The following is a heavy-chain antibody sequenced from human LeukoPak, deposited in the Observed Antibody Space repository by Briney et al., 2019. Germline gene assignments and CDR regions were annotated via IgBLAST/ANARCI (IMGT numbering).Heavy chain of an antibody. J-gene: IGHJ1*01. CDR1: GFTFSSYA. CDR2: ISGSGGST. D-gene: IGHD6-25*01. Sequence: GGSLRLSCAASGFTFSSYAMSWVRQAPGKGLEWASAISGSGGSTYYADSVKGRFTISRDNSKNTLYLQMYSLRAEDTAVYYCAKEPTSYASGWYFQHWGQGTLVTVSS. V-gene: IGHV3-23*01. CDR3: AKEPTSYASGWYFQH.